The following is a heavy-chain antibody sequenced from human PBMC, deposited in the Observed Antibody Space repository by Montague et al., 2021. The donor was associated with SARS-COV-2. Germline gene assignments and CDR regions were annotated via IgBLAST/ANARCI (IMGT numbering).Heavy chain of an antibody. Sequence: SLRLSCAASGFTFRNYAMNWVRQAPGKGLEWVSGISGSGGNTNHTNSVKGRFTVSRDNSRNTLYPQMNSLRAEDTAVYYCAKTLMTTVTTWAFDIWGQGTMVTVSS. CDR1: GFTFRNYA. V-gene: IGHV3-23*01. CDR2: ISGSGGNT. CDR3: AKTLMTTVTTWAFDI. J-gene: IGHJ3*02. D-gene: IGHD4-17*01.